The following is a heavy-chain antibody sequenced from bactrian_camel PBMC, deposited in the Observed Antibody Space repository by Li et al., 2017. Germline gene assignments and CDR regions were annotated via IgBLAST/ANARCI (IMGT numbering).Heavy chain of an antibody. Sequence: HVQLVESGGGSVPAGGSLRLSCVASGDMYRNTYLMAWFRQAQGKEREGVASISGDGTTSYSDSVKGRFAASRDNGKNTAYLQMNNLKPEDTAMYYCAADSYPCLTTIQTAGSSALFAHWGQGTQVTVS. CDR2: ISGDGTT. CDR3: AADSYPCLTTIQTAGSSALFAH. V-gene: IGHV3S53*01. D-gene: IGHD2*01. J-gene: IGHJ4*01. CDR1: GDMYRNTY.